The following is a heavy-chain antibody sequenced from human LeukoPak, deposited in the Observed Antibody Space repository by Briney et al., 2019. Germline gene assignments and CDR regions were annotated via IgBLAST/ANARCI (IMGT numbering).Heavy chain of an antibody. Sequence: NHSQTLSLTCAISGDRVSSNSAAWNWIRQSPSRGLEWLGRTYYRSDWYSDYAVSAKSRVSITPDTAKNQFSLQLNSVTPEDTAIYYCAREGSYFDYWGQGTLVTVSS. CDR3: AREGSYFDY. V-gene: IGHV6-1*01. CDR2: TYYRSDWYS. CDR1: GDRVSSNSAA. J-gene: IGHJ4*02.